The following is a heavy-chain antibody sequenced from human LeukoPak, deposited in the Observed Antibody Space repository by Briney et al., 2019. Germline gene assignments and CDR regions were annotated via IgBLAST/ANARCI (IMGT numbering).Heavy chain of an antibody. J-gene: IGHJ4*02. D-gene: IGHD2-21*02. CDR2: IRYDGSNK. CDR1: GFTFSSYG. Sequence: PGGSLRLSCAASGFTFSSYGMHWVRQAPGKGLEWVAFIRYDGSNKYYADSVKGRFTISRDNSKNTLYLQMNSLRAEDTAVYYCARAGCGGDCAFDYWGQGTLVTVSS. CDR3: ARAGCGGDCAFDY. V-gene: IGHV3-30*02.